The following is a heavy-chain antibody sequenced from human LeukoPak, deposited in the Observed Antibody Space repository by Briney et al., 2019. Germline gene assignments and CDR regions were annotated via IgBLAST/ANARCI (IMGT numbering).Heavy chain of an antibody. CDR3: AKGIGDYPDYGMDV. Sequence: PGGSLRLSCAASEFTFNNYAMSWVRQAPGKGLEWVSAISGSGGSTYYADSVKGRFTISRDNSKNTLYLQMNSLRAEDTAVYYCAKGIGDYPDYGMDVWGQGTTVTVSS. J-gene: IGHJ6*02. CDR1: EFTFNNYA. CDR2: ISGSGGST. D-gene: IGHD4-17*01. V-gene: IGHV3-23*01.